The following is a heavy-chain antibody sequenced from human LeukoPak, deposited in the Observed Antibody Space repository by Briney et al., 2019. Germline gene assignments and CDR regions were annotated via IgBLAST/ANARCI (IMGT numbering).Heavy chain of an antibody. D-gene: IGHD6-13*01. J-gene: IGHJ4*02. CDR3: ARHPNHFRIAAAGTPKKNRYYFDY. CDR2: INHSGST. Sequence: SETLSLTCAVYGGSFSGYYWSWIRQPPGKGLEWIGEINHSGSTNYNPSLKSRVTISVDTSKNQFSLKLSSVTAADTAVYYCARHPNHFRIAAAGTPKKNRYYFDYWGQGTLVTVSS. V-gene: IGHV4-34*01. CDR1: GGSFSGYY.